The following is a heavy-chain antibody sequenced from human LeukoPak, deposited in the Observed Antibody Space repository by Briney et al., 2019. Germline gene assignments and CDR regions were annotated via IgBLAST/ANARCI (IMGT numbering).Heavy chain of an antibody. D-gene: IGHD3-10*01. CDR3: ARLFPFGAGRCSPNWFDP. CDR2: IYPGDSDT. Sequence: GESLKISCKGSGYSFTSYWIGWVRQMPGKGLEWMGIIYPGDSDTRYSPSFQGQVTISADKSISTAYLQWSSLKASDTAMYYCARLFPFGAGRCSPNWFDPWGQGTLVTVSS. V-gene: IGHV5-51*01. J-gene: IGHJ5*02. CDR1: GYSFTSYW.